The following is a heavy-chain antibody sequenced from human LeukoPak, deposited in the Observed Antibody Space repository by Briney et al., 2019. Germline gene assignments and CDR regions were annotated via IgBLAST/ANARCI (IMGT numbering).Heavy chain of an antibody. CDR1: GYTFTSYD. CDR3: AREDQGYYDSSGYYSWFDP. J-gene: IGHJ5*02. Sequence: ASVTVSCKASGYTFTSYDINWVRQATGQGLEWMGWMNPNSGNTGYAQKFQGRVTITTDESTSTAYMELSSLRSEDTAVYYCAREDQGYYDSSGYYSWFDPWGQGTLVTVSS. D-gene: IGHD3-22*01. CDR2: MNPNSGNT. V-gene: IGHV1-8*01.